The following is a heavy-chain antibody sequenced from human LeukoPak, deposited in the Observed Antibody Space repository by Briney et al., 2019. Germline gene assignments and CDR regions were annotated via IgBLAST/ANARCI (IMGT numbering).Heavy chain of an antibody. CDR1: GFTFSSYA. J-gene: IGHJ3*02. V-gene: IGHV3-23*01. CDR2: ISGSGGST. CDR3: ANVYCSTSSCYAGLKHDAFDI. Sequence: GGSLRLSCAASGFTFSSYAMSWVRQAPGKGLEWVSAISGSGGSTYYADSVKGRSTISRDNSKNTLYLQMNSLRAEDTAVYYCANVYCSTSSCYAGLKHDAFDIWGQGTMVTVSS. D-gene: IGHD2-2*01.